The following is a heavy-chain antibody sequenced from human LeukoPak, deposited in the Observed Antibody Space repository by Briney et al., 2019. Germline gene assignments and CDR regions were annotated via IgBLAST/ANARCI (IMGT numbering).Heavy chain of an antibody. Sequence: PGGSLRLSCAASGFSFSVNWMSWVRQAPGKGPEWVASIKQDGSEKYYVDSAGGRFTISRDNAKNSLYLQMNSLRAEDTAVYYCAKEGYWGQGTLVTVSS. CDR1: GFSFSVNW. CDR3: AKEGY. CDR2: IKQDGSEK. J-gene: IGHJ4*02. V-gene: IGHV3-7*01.